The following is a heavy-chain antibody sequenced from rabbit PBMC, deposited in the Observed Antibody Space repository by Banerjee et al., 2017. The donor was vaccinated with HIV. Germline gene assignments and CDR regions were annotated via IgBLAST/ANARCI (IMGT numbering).Heavy chain of an antibody. J-gene: IGHJ4*01. CDR2: IYAGSGNT. Sequence: QEQLEESGGDLVKPEGSLTLTCTASGFSFSNGYVMCWVRQAPGKGLEWIGYIYAGSGNTWYANWVNGRFTISKTSSTTVTLQLNSLTAADTATYFCARGDAGSSAGFDLWGQGTLVTVS. CDR1: GFSFSNGYV. D-gene: IGHD8-1*01. CDR3: ARGDAGSSAGFDL. V-gene: IGHV1S45*01.